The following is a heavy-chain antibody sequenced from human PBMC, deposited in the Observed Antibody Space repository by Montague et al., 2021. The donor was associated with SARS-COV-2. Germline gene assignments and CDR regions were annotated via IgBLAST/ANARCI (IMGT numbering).Heavy chain of an antibody. CDR2: IYYSGST. D-gene: IGHD2-2*01. CDR1: GSYISSSSYY. Sequence: SETLSLTCTVSGSYISSSSYYWGWIRQPPGKGLEWIGSIYYSGSTYYNQSLKSRVTISVDTSKNQFSLKLSSVTAADTAVYYCARDGEVVGNWFDPWGQGTLVTVSS. V-gene: IGHV4-39*07. CDR3: ARDGEVVGNWFDP. J-gene: IGHJ5*02.